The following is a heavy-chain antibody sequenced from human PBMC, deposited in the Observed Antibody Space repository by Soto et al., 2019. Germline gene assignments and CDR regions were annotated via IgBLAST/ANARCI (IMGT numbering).Heavy chain of an antibody. CDR3: VKDRLPGAYGHYFGMAV. Sequence: QVQLVESGGGVVQPGRSLRLSCGASGFTFNNSGMHWVRQVPGKGLDWVAGLSFDGSDKYYADSVKGRFTISRDNSKNTLYPQINILRIEDAAGYHCVKDRLPGAYGHYFGMAVWGQGNTFTVSS. J-gene: IGHJ6*02. CDR2: LSFDGSDK. CDR1: GFTFNNSG. D-gene: IGHD4-17*01. V-gene: IGHV3-30*18.